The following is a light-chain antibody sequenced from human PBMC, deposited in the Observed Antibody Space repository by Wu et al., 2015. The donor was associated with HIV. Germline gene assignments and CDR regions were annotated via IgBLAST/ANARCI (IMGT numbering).Light chain of an antibody. CDR3: QQLNSFPLT. J-gene: IGKJ5*01. V-gene: IGKV1-13*02. CDR2: DAS. Sequence: SASIGDXVNITXRASQDISTYLAWYQQTPGKAPRVLIYDASTLQSGVSSRFSGSGSGADFALTISGLQREDFAVYFCQQLNSFPLTFGQGSRLEI. CDR1: QDISTY.